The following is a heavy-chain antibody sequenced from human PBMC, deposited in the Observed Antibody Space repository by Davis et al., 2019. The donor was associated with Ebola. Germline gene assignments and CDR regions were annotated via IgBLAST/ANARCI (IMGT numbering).Heavy chain of an antibody. CDR3: AKDTSSIWFDV. CDR2: ISSSGSTK. CDR1: GFSFSDYY. V-gene: IGHV3-11*01. J-gene: IGHJ3*01. Sequence: GESLKISCAASGFSFSDYYMNWIRQAPGKGLEWVSDISSSGSTKNYADSVKGRFIISRDNSKNTLHLQMNSLRVEDTAIYYCAKDTSSIWFDVWGQGTMVTVSS. D-gene: IGHD6-13*01.